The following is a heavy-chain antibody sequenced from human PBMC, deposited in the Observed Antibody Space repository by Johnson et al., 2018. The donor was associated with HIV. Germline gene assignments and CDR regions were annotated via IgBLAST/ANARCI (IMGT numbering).Heavy chain of an antibody. Sequence: VQLVESGGGLVQPGRSLRLSCAASGFTFDDYAMHWFRQAPGKGLEWVSGISWNSGSIGQADYVKGRFTISRDNAKNSLYLQMNSLRAEDTALYYCAKPKNPLIVDLDAFDIWGQGTIVTVSP. CDR1: GFTFDDYA. CDR2: ISWNSGSI. D-gene: IGHD1-26*01. CDR3: AKPKNPLIVDLDAFDI. J-gene: IGHJ3*02. V-gene: IGHV3-9*01.